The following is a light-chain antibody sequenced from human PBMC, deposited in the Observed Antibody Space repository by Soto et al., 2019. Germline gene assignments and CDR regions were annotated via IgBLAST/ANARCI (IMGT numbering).Light chain of an antibody. CDR1: QSVSSSL. CDR3: QQYDSSPWT. J-gene: IGKJ1*01. CDR2: VAS. V-gene: IGKV3-20*01. Sequence: EIVLTQSPGTLSLSPGEIATLSCRATQSVSSSLLAWYQQKPGQAPRLLIYVASSRATGIPDRFSGSGSGTDFTLTISRLEPEDFAVYYCQQYDSSPWTFGQGTKVAIK.